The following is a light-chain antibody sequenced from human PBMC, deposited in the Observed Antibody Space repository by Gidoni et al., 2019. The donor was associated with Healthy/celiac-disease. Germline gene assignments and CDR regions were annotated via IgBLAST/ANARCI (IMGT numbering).Light chain of an antibody. J-gene: IGLJ2*01. CDR1: SSNIGAGYD. V-gene: IGLV1-40*01. Sequence: QSVLTQPPSVSGAPGQRVTISCPGSSSNIGAGYDVHWYQQLPGSAPKLLIYGNSNRTSGVPERFSGSKSGTSASLAITGLQAEDESDYYCKSYDSSRSGHVVFGGGTKLTVL. CDR2: GNS. CDR3: KSYDSSRSGHVV.